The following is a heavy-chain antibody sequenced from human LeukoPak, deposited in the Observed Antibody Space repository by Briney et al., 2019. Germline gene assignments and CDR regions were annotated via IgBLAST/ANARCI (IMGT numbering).Heavy chain of an antibody. CDR1: GFTFSSYA. D-gene: IGHD3-9*01. Sequence: PGGSLRLSCAASGFTFSSYAMSWVRQAPAKGLEWVSAISGRGGSTYYADSVKGRFTISRDNSKNTLYLQMNSLRAEDTAVYYCAKARYDILTGQFDYWGQGTLVTVSS. J-gene: IGHJ4*02. V-gene: IGHV3-23*01. CDR3: AKARYDILTGQFDY. CDR2: ISGRGGST.